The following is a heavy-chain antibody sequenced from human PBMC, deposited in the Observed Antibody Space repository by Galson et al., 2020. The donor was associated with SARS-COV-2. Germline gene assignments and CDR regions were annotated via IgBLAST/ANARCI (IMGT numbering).Heavy chain of an antibody. Sequence: GGSLRLSCAASGFTFSSYSMNWVRQAPGKGLEWVSSISSSSSYIYYADSVKGRFTISRDNAKNSLYLQMNSLRAEDTAVYYCARDGYDYVWGSYRCDYWGQGTLVTVSS. J-gene: IGHJ4*02. CDR1: GFTFSSYS. CDR2: ISSSSSYI. CDR3: ARDGYDYVWGSYRCDY. D-gene: IGHD3-16*02. V-gene: IGHV3-21*01.